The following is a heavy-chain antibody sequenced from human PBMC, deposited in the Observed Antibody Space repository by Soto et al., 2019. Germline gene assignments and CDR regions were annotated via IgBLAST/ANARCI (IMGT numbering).Heavy chain of an antibody. D-gene: IGHD3-3*01. J-gene: IGHJ6*02. CDR1: GYTFTSYG. Sequence: AASVKVSCKASGYTFTSYGTSWVRLITGQGLEWMGWTGAYNGNTYYAKKLHARVTMTTDASTSTAYMELRSLRSDDSAVYYCARERPRDYYDFWSGYHYYSGMDVWGQGTTVTVSS. CDR2: TGAYNGNT. V-gene: IGHV1-18*04. CDR3: ARERPRDYYDFWSGYHYYSGMDV.